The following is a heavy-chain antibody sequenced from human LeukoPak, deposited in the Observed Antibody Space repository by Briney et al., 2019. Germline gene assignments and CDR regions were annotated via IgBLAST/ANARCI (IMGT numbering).Heavy chain of an antibody. CDR2: ISGSGDT. CDR1: GFTFVGNA. CDR3: ARDGEILTGYYRPYFDY. V-gene: IGHV3-69-1*01. D-gene: IGHD3-9*01. J-gene: IGHJ4*02. Sequence: GGSLRLSCAASGFTFVGNAVTWVRQAPGKGLEWVSTISGSGDTYYADSVKGRFTISRDNAKNSLYLQMNSLRADDTAVYYCARDGEILTGYYRPYFDYWGQGTLATVSS.